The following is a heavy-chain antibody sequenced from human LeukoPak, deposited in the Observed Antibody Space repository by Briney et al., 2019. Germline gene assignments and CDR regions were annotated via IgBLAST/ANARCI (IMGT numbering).Heavy chain of an antibody. CDR3: ARDSGSYRDAFDI. CDR2: ISSSGSTI. D-gene: IGHD1-26*01. J-gene: IGHJ3*02. Sequence: GGSLRLSCAASGFTFCDYYMSWIRQAPGKGLEWVSYISSSGSTIYYADSVKGRFTISRDNAKNSLYLQMNSLRAEDTAVYYCARDSGSYRDAFDIWGQGTMVTVSS. V-gene: IGHV3-11*04. CDR1: GFTFCDYY.